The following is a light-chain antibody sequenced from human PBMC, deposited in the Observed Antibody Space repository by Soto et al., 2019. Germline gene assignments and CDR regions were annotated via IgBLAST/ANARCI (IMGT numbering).Light chain of an antibody. CDR3: QQYNDWPPFT. V-gene: IGKV1-5*03. CDR1: QTISSW. Sequence: DIQMTQSPSTLSGSVGDRVTITCRASQTISSWLAWYQQKPGKAPKLLIYKASTLKSGVPSRFSGSGSGREFTLTISSLQSEDFAVYYCQQYNDWPPFTFGPGTKVDNK. CDR2: KAS. J-gene: IGKJ3*01.